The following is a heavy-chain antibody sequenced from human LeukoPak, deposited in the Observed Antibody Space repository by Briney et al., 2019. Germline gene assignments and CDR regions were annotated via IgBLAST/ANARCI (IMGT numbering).Heavy chain of an antibody. D-gene: IGHD4-23*01. CDR3: ARGGKY. CDR1: GGSFSGYY. J-gene: IGHJ4*02. CDR2: INHSGST. V-gene: IGHV4-34*01. Sequence: SETLSLTCAVYGGSFSGYYWSWIRQPPGKGLEWIGEINHSGSTNYNPSLKSRVTTSVDTSKNQFSLKLSSVTAAGTAVYYCARGGKYWGQGTLVTVSS.